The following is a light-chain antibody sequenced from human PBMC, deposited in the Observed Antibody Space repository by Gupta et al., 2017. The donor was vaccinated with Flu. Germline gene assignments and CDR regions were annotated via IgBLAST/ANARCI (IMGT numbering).Light chain of an antibody. J-gene: IGKJ1*01. CDR3: QNYNSAPVT. CDR1: QGISNY. V-gene: IGKV1-27*01. Sequence: GDRVTITCRASQGISNYLAWYQQKPGKVPKLLIYAASTLQSGVPSRFSGSGSGTDFTLTISSLQPEDVATYYCQNYNSAPVTFGQGTKVEIK. CDR2: AAS.